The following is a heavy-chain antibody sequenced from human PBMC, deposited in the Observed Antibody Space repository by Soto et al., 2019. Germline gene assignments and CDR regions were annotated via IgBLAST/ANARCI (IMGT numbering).Heavy chain of an antibody. Sequence: LRLCCAASGFTFSSYAMSWVRQAPGKGLEWVSAISGSGSSTYYADSVKGRFTISRDNSKNTLYLQMNSLRAEDTAVYYCAKDLYSSSWGYFXHWGQGTLVNV. V-gene: IGHV3-23*01. CDR1: GFTFSSYA. CDR2: ISGSGSST. CDR3: AKDLYSSSWGYFXH. D-gene: IGHD6-13*01. J-gene: IGHJ1*01.